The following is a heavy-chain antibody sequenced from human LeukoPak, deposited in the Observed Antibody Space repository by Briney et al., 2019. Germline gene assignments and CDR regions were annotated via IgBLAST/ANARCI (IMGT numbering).Heavy chain of an antibody. CDR3: ARYGSGSTWFDP. CDR2: INYSGST. Sequence: ASETLSLTCTVSGGSISSDNYQWSWIRQPPGKGLEWIGYINYSGSTYYNPSLKSRVTISVDTSKNHFSLKLSSVAAADTAVYYWARYGSGSTWFDPWGQGTLVTVSS. CDR1: GGSISSDNYQ. V-gene: IGHV4-30-4*01. J-gene: IGHJ5*02. D-gene: IGHD3-10*01.